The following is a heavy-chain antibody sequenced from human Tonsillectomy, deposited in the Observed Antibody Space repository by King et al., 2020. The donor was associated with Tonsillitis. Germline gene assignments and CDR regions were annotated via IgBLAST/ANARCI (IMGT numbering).Heavy chain of an antibody. CDR3: AILGAVVRGGY. J-gene: IGHJ4*02. CDR1: GFTFSSYA. Sequence: VQLVESGGGVVQPGRSLRLSCAASGFTFSSYAMHWVRQAPGKGLEWVAVISYDGSNKYYADSVKGRFTISRDNSKNTLYLQMNSLRAEDTAVYYCAILGAVVRGGYWGQGTLVTVSS. V-gene: IGHV3-30-3*01. CDR2: ISYDGSNK. D-gene: IGHD2/OR15-2a*01.